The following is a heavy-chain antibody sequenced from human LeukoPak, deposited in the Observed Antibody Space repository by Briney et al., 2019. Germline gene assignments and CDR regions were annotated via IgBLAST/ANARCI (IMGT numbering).Heavy chain of an antibody. D-gene: IGHD2-2*02. J-gene: IGHJ5*02. Sequence: GGSLRLSCAASGFTFSSYSMNWVRQAPGKGLEWVSSISSSSSYIYYADSVKGRFTISRDNAKNSLYLQMNSLRAEDTAVYYCVRGSACSSTSCYRGQFDPWGQGTLVTVSS. V-gene: IGHV3-21*01. CDR1: GFTFSSYS. CDR3: VRGSACSSTSCYRGQFDP. CDR2: ISSSSSYI.